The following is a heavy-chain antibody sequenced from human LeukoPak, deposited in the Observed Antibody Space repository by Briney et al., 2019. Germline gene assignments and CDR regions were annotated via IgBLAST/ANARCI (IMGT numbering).Heavy chain of an antibody. CDR3: ARVYTKKNSMDV. V-gene: IGHV3-21*01. Sequence: GGSLRLSCAASGFTFSSYSMNWVRQAPGKGLEWVSSISSSSSYIYYADSVKGRFTISRDNAKNSLYLQMNSLRAEDTAVYYCARVYTKKNSMDVWGQGTTVTVSS. CDR1: GFTFSSYS. D-gene: IGHD1-1*01. CDR2: ISSSSSYI. J-gene: IGHJ6*02.